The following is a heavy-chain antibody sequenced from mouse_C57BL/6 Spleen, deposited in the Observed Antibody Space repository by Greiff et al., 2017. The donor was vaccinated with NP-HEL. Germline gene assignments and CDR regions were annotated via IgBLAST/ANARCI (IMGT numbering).Heavy chain of an antibody. D-gene: IGHD1-1*01. CDR2: IDPNSGGT. CDR3: ARRGRITTVTYFDY. CDR1: GYTFTSYW. V-gene: IGHV1-72*01. Sequence: SCKASGYTFTSYWMHWVKQRPGRGLEWIGRIDPNSGGTKYNEKFKSKATLTVDKPSSTAYMQLSSLTSEDSAVYYCARRGRITTVTYFDYWGQGTTLTVSS. J-gene: IGHJ2*01.